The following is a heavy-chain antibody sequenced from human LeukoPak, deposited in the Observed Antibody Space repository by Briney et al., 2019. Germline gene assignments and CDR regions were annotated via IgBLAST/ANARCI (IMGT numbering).Heavy chain of an antibody. Sequence: HPGGSLRLSCAASGFTIGPYAMYWVRQGPGRGLEWVSVIEADGSGTFYADSVRGRFTTSRDNSKNSPYLQMNSLTSEDTALYYCATWAFYHNLDVWGQGTTVIVSS. D-gene: IGHD2/OR15-2a*01. CDR1: GFTIGPYA. V-gene: IGHV3-43*02. CDR3: ATWAFYHNLDV. CDR2: IEADGSGT. J-gene: IGHJ6*02.